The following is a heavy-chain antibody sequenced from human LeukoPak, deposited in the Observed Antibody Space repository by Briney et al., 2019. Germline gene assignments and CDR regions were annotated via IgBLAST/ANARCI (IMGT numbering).Heavy chain of an antibody. J-gene: IGHJ4*02. CDR1: GFTFSSYA. CDR3: ARDLLMVIAAAFDY. CDR2: ISYDGSNK. Sequence: PGGSLRLSCAASGFTFSSYAMHWVRQAPGKGLEWVAVISYDGSNKYYADSVKGRFTISRDNSKNTLYLQMNSLRAEDTAVYYCARDLLMVIAAAFDYWGQGTLVTVSS. D-gene: IGHD6-13*01. V-gene: IGHV3-30-3*01.